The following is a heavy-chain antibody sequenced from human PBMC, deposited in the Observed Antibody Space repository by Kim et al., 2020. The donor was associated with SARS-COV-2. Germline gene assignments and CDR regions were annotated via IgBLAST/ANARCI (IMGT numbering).Heavy chain of an antibody. CDR1: GVSFSGYY. CDR3: ARVPYIRYDSSGYYPN. D-gene: IGHD3-22*01. CDR2: INHSGST. Sequence: SETLSLTCAVYGVSFSGYYWSWIRQPPGKGLEWIGEINHSGSTNYNPSLKSRVTISVDTSKIQFSLKLSSVTAADTAVYYCARVPYIRYDSSGYYPNWGQGTLVTGSS. V-gene: IGHV4-34*01. J-gene: IGHJ4*02.